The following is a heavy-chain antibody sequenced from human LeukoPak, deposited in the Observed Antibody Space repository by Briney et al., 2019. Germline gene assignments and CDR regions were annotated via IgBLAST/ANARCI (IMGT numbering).Heavy chain of an antibody. CDR2: ISISGGTT. D-gene: IGHD6-19*01. J-gene: IGHJ4*02. CDR3: AIAYSSGWYLG. CDR1: AFAFSNHA. V-gene: IGHV3-23*01. Sequence: GESLRLSCTASAFAFSNHAMSWVRQAPGKGLEWVSSISISGGTTYYADSVKGRFTISRDNSKNTLYLQMNSLRAEDTAVYYCAIAYSSGWYLGWGQGTLVTVSS.